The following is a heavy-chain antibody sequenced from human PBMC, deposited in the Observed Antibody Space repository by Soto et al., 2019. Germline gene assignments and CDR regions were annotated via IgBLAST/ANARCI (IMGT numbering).Heavy chain of an antibody. CDR2: ISSSSSYI. Sequence: PGGSLRLSCAASGFTFSSYSMNWVRQAPGKGLEWVSSISSSSSYIYYADSVKGRFTISRDNSKNTLYLQMNSLRAEDTAVYYCASHDYGDYASFDYWGQGTLVTVSS. CDR1: GFTFSSYS. J-gene: IGHJ4*02. V-gene: IGHV3-21*04. D-gene: IGHD4-17*01. CDR3: ASHDYGDYASFDY.